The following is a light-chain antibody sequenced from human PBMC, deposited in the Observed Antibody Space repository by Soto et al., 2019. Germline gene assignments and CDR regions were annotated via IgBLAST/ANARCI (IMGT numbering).Light chain of an antibody. Sequence: DIVMTQSPDSLAVSLGERATINCKASPSVFYSSNNKHYLACYQQKPGQPPKVLIFWAYTRESGVPDRFTGGGSETYFTIANSSLQAEDVAVYYCQQYYSTPRTFGQGTKVEIK. J-gene: IGKJ1*01. CDR3: QQYYSTPRT. CDR2: WAY. CDR1: PSVFYSSNNKHY. V-gene: IGKV4-1*01.